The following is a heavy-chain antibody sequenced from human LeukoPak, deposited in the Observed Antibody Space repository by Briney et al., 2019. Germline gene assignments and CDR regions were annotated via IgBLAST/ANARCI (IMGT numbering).Heavy chain of an antibody. CDR2: ISSSSSTI. V-gene: IGHV3-48*01. Sequence: GGSLRLSCAASGFTFSSYSMKSVRQAPGKGLEWVSYISSSSSTIYYADSAKGRFTISRDNAKNSLYLQMNSLRAEDTAVYYCARGAEAGRSKSYYLEYWGQGTLVTVSS. CDR1: GFTFSSYS. CDR3: ARGAEAGRSKSYYLEY. J-gene: IGHJ4*02. D-gene: IGHD6-13*01.